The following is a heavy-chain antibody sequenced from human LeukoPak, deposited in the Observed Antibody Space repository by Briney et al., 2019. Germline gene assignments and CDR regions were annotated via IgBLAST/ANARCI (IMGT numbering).Heavy chain of an antibody. CDR1: GYSFTSYW. J-gene: IGHJ5*02. CDR2: IYPGDSDT. CDR3: ARYIVVVPAASDNWFDP. Sequence: RGESLKISCKGSGYSFTSYWIGCVRQMPGKGLEWMGIIYPGDSDTGYSPSFQGQVTISADKSISTAYLQWSSLKASDTAMYYCARYIVVVPAASDNWFDPWGQGTLVTVSS. V-gene: IGHV5-51*01. D-gene: IGHD2-2*01.